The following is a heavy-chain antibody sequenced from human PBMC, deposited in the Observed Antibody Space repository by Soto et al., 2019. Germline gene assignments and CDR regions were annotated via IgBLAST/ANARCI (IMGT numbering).Heavy chain of an antibody. CDR2: IIHIVDIT. D-gene: IGHD3-16*01. CDR3: VRDLPAFN. Sequence: SVKVSCNASGDSFSSFTIFWVRQAPGQGLEWMGRIIHIVDITDYEQKLQGRIKITEDKSRSEAHIELRRMTSEDTAVYYCVRDLPAFNWGQGTLVTVSS. J-gene: IGHJ4*02. CDR1: GDSFSSFT. V-gene: IGHV1-69*02.